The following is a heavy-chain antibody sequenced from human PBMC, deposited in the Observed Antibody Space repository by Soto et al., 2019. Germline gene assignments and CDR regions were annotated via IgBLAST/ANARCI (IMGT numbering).Heavy chain of an antibody. CDR2: IIPLHNTS. CDR1: GGAFTNYD. J-gene: IGHJ6*02. CDR3: ASWSNWNPLYYDGLDV. V-gene: IGHV1-69*06. D-gene: IGHD1-20*01. Sequence: QVQLLQSGAEVKKPGSSVKVSCKVSGGAFTNYDLNWVRHGPGQGLEWLGGIIPLHNTSNYSLKFLGRVTVNADISSTTVYMELNSLTSDDTATYYCASWSNWNPLYYDGLDVWGQGTTVTVSS.